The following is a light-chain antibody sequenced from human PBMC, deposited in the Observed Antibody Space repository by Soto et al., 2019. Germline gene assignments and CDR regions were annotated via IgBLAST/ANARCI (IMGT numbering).Light chain of an antibody. Sequence: EIVLTQSPGTLSLSPWERATLSCRASQSVIGRQLAWYQHKPGQAPRLLIYGVSTRATGIPDRFTGSGSGTDFTLTISRLEPEDFAVFYCQVYGPSPPITFGQGTRLEI. V-gene: IGKV3-20*01. CDR3: QVYGPSPPIT. J-gene: IGKJ5*01. CDR2: GVS. CDR1: QSVIGRQ.